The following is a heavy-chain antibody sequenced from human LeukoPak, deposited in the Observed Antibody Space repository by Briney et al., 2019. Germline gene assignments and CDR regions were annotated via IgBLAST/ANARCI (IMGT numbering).Heavy chain of an antibody. V-gene: IGHV4-59*08. Sequence: AETLCLTCTVSGGSISNYYWSWIRQSPEKGLEWIGYIHDSGSTNYDPSLKSRVTISVDTSKNQFSLKLSSVTAADTAVYYCARLDAAAGRSLQFFYWGQGTLVTVSS. D-gene: IGHD5-24*01. CDR1: GGSISNYY. J-gene: IGHJ4*02. CDR2: IHDSGST. CDR3: ARLDAAAGRSLQFFY.